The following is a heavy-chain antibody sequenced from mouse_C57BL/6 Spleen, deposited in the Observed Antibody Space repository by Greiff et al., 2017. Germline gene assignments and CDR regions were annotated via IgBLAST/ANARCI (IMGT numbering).Heavy chain of an antibody. CDR3: ARGDYNHAMDY. D-gene: IGHD2-12*01. Sequence: QVQLQQSGAELVRPGTSVKVSCKASGYAFTNYLIEWVKQRPGQGLEWIGVINPGSGGTNYNEKFKGKATLTADKSSSTAYMQLSRLTSEDSAVYFCARGDYNHAMDYWGQGTSVTVSS. J-gene: IGHJ4*01. CDR1: GYAFTNYL. CDR2: INPGSGGT. V-gene: IGHV1-54*01.